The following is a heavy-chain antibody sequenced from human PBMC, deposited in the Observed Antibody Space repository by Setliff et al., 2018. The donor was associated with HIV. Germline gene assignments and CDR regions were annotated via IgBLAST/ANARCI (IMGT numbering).Heavy chain of an antibody. D-gene: IGHD6-19*01. V-gene: IGHV3-33*08. CDR3: ARDRDFQWLLQKDGMDV. CDR2: IWYDESHT. J-gene: IGHJ6*02. CDR1: GFTVSTNY. Sequence: GGSLRLSCAASGFTVSTNYVSWVRQAPGKGLEWVSVIWYDESHTYYAESMKGRFTISRDNSKNTLYLQMDSLRVEDTALYYCARDRDFQWLLQKDGMDVWGQGTTVTVSS.